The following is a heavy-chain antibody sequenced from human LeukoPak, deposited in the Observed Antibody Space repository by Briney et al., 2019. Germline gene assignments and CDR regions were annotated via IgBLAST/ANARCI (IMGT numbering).Heavy chain of an antibody. CDR3: ASSEIYDSSGTTRPEYYFDY. Sequence: SETLSLTCTVSGGSISSGSYYWGWIRQPPGKGLEWIGSIYHSGSPYYNPSLKSRVTISVDTSKNQFSLKLSSVTAADTVVYYCASSEIYDSSGTTRPEYYFDYWGQGTLVTVSS. CDR2: IYHSGSP. J-gene: IGHJ4*02. D-gene: IGHD3-22*01. V-gene: IGHV4-39*07. CDR1: GGSISSGSYY.